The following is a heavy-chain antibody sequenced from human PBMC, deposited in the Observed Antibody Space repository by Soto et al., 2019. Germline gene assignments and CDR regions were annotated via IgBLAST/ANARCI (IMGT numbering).Heavy chain of an antibody. D-gene: IGHD6-19*01. J-gene: IGHJ4*02. V-gene: IGHV3-11*06. CDR1: GFTFSDYY. Sequence: PGGSLRLSCAASGFTFSDYYMSWIRQAPGKGLEWVSYISSSSSYTNYADSVKGRFTISRDNAKNSLYLQMNSLRAEDTAVYYCARVWYSSGLGFDYWGQGTLVTVSS. CDR2: ISSSSSYT. CDR3: ARVWYSSGLGFDY.